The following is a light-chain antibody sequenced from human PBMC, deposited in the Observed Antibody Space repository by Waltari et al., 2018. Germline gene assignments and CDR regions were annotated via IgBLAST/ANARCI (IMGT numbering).Light chain of an antibody. CDR3: QQYNTYYT. CDR1: QSISSW. CDR2: KAS. Sequence: DVQMTQSPSTLSASVGDTVTITCRASQSISSWLAWYQQKAGKAPKVLISKASTLESGVPSRFSGSGSATEFTLTISNLQPDDFATYYCQQYNTYYTFGQGTILEIK. V-gene: IGKV1-5*03. J-gene: IGKJ2*01.